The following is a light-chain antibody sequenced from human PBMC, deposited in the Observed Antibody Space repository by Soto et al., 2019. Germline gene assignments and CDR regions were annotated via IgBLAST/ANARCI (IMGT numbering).Light chain of an antibody. CDR1: QSVSSSY. Sequence: EIVLTQSPGTLSLSPGERATLSCRASQSVSSSYLAWYQQKPGQAPRRLIYGASSRATGIPDRFSGGGSGTDFTLTISRLEPEDFAVYYCQQYGSSPTWTFGQGTKVEIK. CDR3: QQYGSSPTWT. J-gene: IGKJ1*01. V-gene: IGKV3-20*01. CDR2: GAS.